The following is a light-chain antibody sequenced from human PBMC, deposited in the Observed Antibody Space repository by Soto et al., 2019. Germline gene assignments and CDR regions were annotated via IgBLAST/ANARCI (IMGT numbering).Light chain of an antibody. CDR3: SSYTSSSTYV. V-gene: IGLV2-14*01. J-gene: IGLJ1*01. Sequence: QCLLTQAACVSGSPGQSITISCTGTISDVGGYNYVSWYQQHPGKAPKLMIYEVSNRPSGVSNRFSGSKSGNTASLTISGLQAEDEADYYCSSYTSSSTYVFGTGTKVTVL. CDR1: ISDVGGYNY. CDR2: EVS.